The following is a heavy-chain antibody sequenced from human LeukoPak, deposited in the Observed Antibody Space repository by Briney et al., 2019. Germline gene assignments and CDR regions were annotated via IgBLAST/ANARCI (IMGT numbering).Heavy chain of an antibody. CDR1: GFTFSRYW. CDR2: IKQDGSVT. Sequence: GSLRLSCATSGFTFSRYWMSWVRQAPGKGLECVANIKQDGSVTYYADSVKGRFTISRDNSKNTLYLQMNSLRAEDTAVYYCAKEHWDYQLLNHYFDYWGQGTLVTVSS. D-gene: IGHD2-2*02. V-gene: IGHV3-7*03. CDR3: AKEHWDYQLLNHYFDY. J-gene: IGHJ4*02.